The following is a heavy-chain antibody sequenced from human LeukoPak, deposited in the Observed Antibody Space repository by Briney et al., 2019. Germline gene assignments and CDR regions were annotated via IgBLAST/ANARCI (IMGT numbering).Heavy chain of an antibody. V-gene: IGHV3-64D*06. CDR2: ISTTGRST. D-gene: IGHD5-18*01. Sequence: PGGSLRLSCSASGFTFSNYAMHWVRQSPGKGLEYVSAISTTGRSTYYADSVKGRFTISRDNSKNALYLQMTSLTAEDTAVYYCVKGWIQAVGNFYWGQGTLVTVSS. CDR1: GFTFSNYA. J-gene: IGHJ4*02. CDR3: VKGWIQAVGNFY.